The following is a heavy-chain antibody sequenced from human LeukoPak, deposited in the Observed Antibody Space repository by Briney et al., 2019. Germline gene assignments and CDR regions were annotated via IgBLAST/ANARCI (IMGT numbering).Heavy chain of an antibody. CDR2: ISSGNSFM. CDR3: ARDYYDSSGSSWFDP. CDR1: GFTFSRYS. D-gene: IGHD3-22*01. J-gene: IGHJ5*02. Sequence: GSLRLSCAASGFTFSRYSMNWVRQAPGKGLEWVSSISSGNSFMYYADSVKGRFTISRDNAKNSLYLQMNSLRAKDTALYYCARDYYDSSGSSWFDPWGQGTLVTVSS. V-gene: IGHV3-21*01.